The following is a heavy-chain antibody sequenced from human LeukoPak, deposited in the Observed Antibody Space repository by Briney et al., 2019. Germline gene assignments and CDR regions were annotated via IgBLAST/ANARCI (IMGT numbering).Heavy chain of an antibody. Sequence: GGSLRLSCAASGFTFSSYSMNWVHQAPGKGLEWISSISSSSSYIYYADSVKGRFTSSRDNAKNSLYLQMNSLRAEDTAVYYCARADGSGSYYFGPLDYWGQGTLVTVSS. V-gene: IGHV3-21*01. CDR2: ISSSSSYI. CDR1: GFTFSSYS. CDR3: ARADGSGSYYFGPLDY. D-gene: IGHD3-10*01. J-gene: IGHJ4*02.